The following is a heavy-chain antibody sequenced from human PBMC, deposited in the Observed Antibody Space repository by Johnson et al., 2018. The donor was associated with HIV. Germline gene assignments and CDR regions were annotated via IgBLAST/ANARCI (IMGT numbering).Heavy chain of an antibody. CDR3: ARRKIAAAGRDAFDI. J-gene: IGHJ3*02. CDR1: GFTFSSYG. V-gene: IGHV3-30*19. CDR2: ISYDGINK. Sequence: QVQLAESGGGVVQPGRSRRLSCAASGFTFSSYGMHWVRQAPGKGLEWVAVISYDGINKYYADSVKGRLTISRDNSKNTLYLQMNSLRAEDTAVYYCARRKIAAAGRDAFDIWGQGTMVTVSS. D-gene: IGHD6-13*01.